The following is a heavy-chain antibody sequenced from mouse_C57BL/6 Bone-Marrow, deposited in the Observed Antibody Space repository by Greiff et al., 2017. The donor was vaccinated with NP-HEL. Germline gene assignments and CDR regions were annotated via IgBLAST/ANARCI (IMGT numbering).Heavy chain of an antibody. Sequence: QVQLQQPGAELVKPGASVKLSCKASGYTFTSYWMHWVKQRPGRGLEGIGRIDPNSGGTKYNEKFKSKATLTVDKPSSTAYMQLSSLTSEDSAVYYCARGGYYGSSPAWFAYWGQGTLVTVSA. CDR1: GYTFTSYW. CDR2: IDPNSGGT. D-gene: IGHD1-1*01. J-gene: IGHJ3*01. CDR3: ARGGYYGSSPAWFAY. V-gene: IGHV1-72*01.